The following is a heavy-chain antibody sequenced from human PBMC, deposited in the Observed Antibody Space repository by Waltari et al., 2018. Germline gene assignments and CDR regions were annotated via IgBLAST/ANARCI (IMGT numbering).Heavy chain of an antibody. CDR2: IYHSGST. Sequence: QVQLQESGPGLVKPSETLSLTCAVSGYSISSGYYWGWIRQPPGKGLEWIGSIYHSGSTYYNPSLKSRVTISVDTSKNQFSRKLSSVTAADTAVYYCARLYSSGWPDDWGQGTLVTVSS. CDR1: GYSISSGYY. V-gene: IGHV4-38-2*01. J-gene: IGHJ4*02. D-gene: IGHD6-19*01. CDR3: ARLYSSGWPDD.